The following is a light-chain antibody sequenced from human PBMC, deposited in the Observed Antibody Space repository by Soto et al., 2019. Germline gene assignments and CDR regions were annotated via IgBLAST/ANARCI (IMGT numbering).Light chain of an antibody. Sequence: EMVWTQAAGTLSLSPGERATLSCRASQSVSSSYLAWYQQKPGQAPRLLIYGASSRATGIPDRFSGSGSGTDFTLTISRLEPEDFAVYYCQQYGSSPPITFGQGTRLEIK. CDR3: QQYGSSPPIT. V-gene: IGKV3-20*01. CDR2: GAS. J-gene: IGKJ5*01. CDR1: QSVSSSY.